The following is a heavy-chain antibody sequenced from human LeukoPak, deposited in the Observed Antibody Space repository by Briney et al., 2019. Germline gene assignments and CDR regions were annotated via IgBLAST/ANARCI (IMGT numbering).Heavy chain of an antibody. CDR2: IFYSGTI. V-gene: IGHV4-30-4*01. CDR1: GASISGSDYN. Sequence: SETLSLTCNVLGASISGSDYNWSWLRQPPGKGLEWIASIFYSGTIYNNPSLKSRTLISVDTSKNQFSLRLTSVAAADTAVYFCATLDNSFDHWGQGTLVTVSS. J-gene: IGHJ5*02. CDR3: ATLDNSFDH.